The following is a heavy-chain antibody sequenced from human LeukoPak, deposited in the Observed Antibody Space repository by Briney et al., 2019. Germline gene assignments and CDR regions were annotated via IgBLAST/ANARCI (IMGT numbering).Heavy chain of an antibody. Sequence: SETLSLTCTVSGGSMSSYYWSWIRQPAGKGLEWIGRIYTSGSTNYNPSLKSRVTMSVDTSKNQFSLKLSSVTAADTAVYYCARGRSSSPLSYGMDVWGQGTKVTVSS. D-gene: IGHD2-2*01. J-gene: IGHJ6*02. V-gene: IGHV4-4*07. CDR1: GGSMSSYY. CDR3: ARGRSSSPLSYGMDV. CDR2: IYTSGST.